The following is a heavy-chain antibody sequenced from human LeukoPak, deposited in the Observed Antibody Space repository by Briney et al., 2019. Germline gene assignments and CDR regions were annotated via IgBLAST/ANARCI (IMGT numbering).Heavy chain of an antibody. J-gene: IGHJ4*02. CDR2: INTDGSST. CDR1: GFTFSSYW. D-gene: IGHD3-3*01. CDR3: ARGWALRFLERALDY. V-gene: IGHV3-74*01. Sequence: GGSLRLSCAASGFTFSSYWMHWVRQAPGKGLVWVSRINTDGSSTSYADSVKGRFTISRDNAKNTLYLQMNSLRAEDTAVYYCARGWALRFLERALDYWGQGTLVTVSS.